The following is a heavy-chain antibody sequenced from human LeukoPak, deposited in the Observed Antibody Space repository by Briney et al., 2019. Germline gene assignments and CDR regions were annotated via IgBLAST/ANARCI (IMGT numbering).Heavy chain of an antibody. D-gene: IGHD6-13*01. V-gene: IGHV3-23*01. J-gene: IGHJ6*02. CDR2: ISGSGGST. Sequence: GGSLRLSCAASGFTFSSYAMSWVRQAPGKGLEWVSAISGSGGSTYYADSVKGRFTISRDNSKNTLYLQMNSLRAEDTAVYYXXXGKAAAGTSPMDVWGQGTTVTVSS. CDR3: XXGKAAAGTSPMDV. CDR1: GFTFSSYA.